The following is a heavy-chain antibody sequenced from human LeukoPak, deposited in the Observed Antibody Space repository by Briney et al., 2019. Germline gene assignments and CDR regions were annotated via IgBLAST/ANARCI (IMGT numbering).Heavy chain of an antibody. D-gene: IGHD3-22*01. CDR2: ISGSGDST. CDR3: AKASRSIKVVLITTSYYFDY. J-gene: IGHJ4*02. CDR1: GFTFNSYS. Sequence: PGGSLRLSCAASGFTFNSYSMNSVRQAPGKGLEWVSSISGSGDSTYYADSVKGRFTISRDNSKNTLSLQMNSLRAEDTAVYYCAKASRSIKVVLITTSYYFDYWGQGTLVTVSS. V-gene: IGHV3-23*01.